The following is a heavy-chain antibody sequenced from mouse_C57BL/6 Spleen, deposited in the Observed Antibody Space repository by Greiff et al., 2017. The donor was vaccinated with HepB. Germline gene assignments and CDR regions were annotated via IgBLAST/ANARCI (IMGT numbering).Heavy chain of an antibody. D-gene: IGHD1-1*01. CDR3: ARYYGSSSYWYFDV. CDR1: GYTFPDYN. CDR2: INPNNGGT. V-gene: IGHV1-22*01. Sequence: EVQLQQSGPELVKPGASVKMSCKASGYTFPDYNMHWVKQSHGKSLEWIGYINPNNGGTSYNQKFKGKATLTVNKSSSTAYMELRSLTSEDSAVYYRARYYGSSSYWYFDVWGTGTTVTVSS. J-gene: IGHJ1*03.